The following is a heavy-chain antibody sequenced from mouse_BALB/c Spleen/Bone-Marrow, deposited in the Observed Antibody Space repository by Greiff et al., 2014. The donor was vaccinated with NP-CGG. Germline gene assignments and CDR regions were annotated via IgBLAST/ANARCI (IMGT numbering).Heavy chain of an antibody. CDR1: GYTFTSYY. CDR2: INPSNGGT. V-gene: IGHV1S81*02. D-gene: IGHD2-13*01. J-gene: IGHJ4*01. CDR3: TRRLLYYAMDY. Sequence: QVQLQQSGAELVKPGASVKLSCKASGYTFTSYYMYWVKQRPGQGLEWIGGINPSNGGTNFNEKFKSKATLTVDKSSSTAYMQLSSLTSEDSAVYYCTRRLLYYAMDYWGQGTSVTVSS.